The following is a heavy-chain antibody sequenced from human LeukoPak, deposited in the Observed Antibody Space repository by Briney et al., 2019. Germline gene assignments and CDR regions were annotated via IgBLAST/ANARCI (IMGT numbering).Heavy chain of an antibody. V-gene: IGHV3-48*03. D-gene: IGHD1-26*01. J-gene: IGHJ4*02. CDR2: ISNSGSTK. CDR3: ARAVYRGSTPAFDY. CDR1: GFTFSSYE. Sequence: GGSLRLSCAASGFTFSSYEMNWIRQAPGKGLEWISYISNSGSTKYYADSVKGRFTISRDNAKNSVFLQMNSLRAEDTAVYYCARAVYRGSTPAFDYWGQGTLVTVSS.